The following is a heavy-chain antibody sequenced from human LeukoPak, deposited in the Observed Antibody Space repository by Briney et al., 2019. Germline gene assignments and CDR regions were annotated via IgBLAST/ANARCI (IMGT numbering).Heavy chain of an antibody. J-gene: IGHJ4*02. CDR1: GFTFSSYW. V-gene: IGHV3-7*01. CDR2: IKQDGSEK. Sequence: PGGSLRLSCAASGFTFSSYWMSWVRQAPGKGLEWVANIKQDGSEKYYVDSVKGRFTISRDNAKNSLYLQMNCLRAEDTAVYYCARSARVIGDSHFDYWGQGTLVTVSS. D-gene: IGHD2-21*02. CDR3: ARSARVIGDSHFDY.